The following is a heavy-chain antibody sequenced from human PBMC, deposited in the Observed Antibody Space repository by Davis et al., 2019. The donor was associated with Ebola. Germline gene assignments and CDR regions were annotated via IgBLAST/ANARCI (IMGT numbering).Heavy chain of an antibody. Sequence: PGGSLRLSCAASGFTFSSYAMSWVRQAPGKGLEWVSVISGSGGSTYYADSVKGRFTISRDNSKNTLYLQMNSRRAEDTAVYYCAKNPLIVVVTYFDYWGQGTLVTVSS. CDR2: ISGSGGST. CDR1: GFTFSSYA. D-gene: IGHD3-22*01. V-gene: IGHV3-23*01. CDR3: AKNPLIVVVTYFDY. J-gene: IGHJ4*02.